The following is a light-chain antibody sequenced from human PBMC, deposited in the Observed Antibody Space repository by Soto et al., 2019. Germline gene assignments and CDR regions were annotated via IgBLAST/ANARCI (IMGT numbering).Light chain of an antibody. V-gene: IGKV1-39*01. CDR1: QDITNS. J-gene: IGKJ1*01. CDR3: QQSYSTPPWT. Sequence: DIQMTQSPSSLSASVGDRVTITCRASQDITNSLNWYLQKPGKAPKLLIYAASNLQSGVPSRFSGSGSGTDFTLTISSLQPEDFATYFCQQSYSTPPWTFGQGTKV. CDR2: AAS.